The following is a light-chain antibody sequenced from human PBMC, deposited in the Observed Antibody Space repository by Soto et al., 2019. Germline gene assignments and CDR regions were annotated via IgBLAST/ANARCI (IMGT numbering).Light chain of an antibody. CDR2: GAS. CDR1: QSVSSSY. CDR3: QQYASSPVYT. Sequence: EIVLTQSPGTLSLSPGERATLSCRASQSVSSSYLAWYQQKPGQAPRLLIYGASSRATGIPDRFSGSGSGKDFTLTISRLEPEDFAVYYCQQYASSPVYTFGQGTKLELK. V-gene: IGKV3-20*01. J-gene: IGKJ2*01.